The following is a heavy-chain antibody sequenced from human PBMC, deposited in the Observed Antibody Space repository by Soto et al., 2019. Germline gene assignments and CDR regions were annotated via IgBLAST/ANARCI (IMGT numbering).Heavy chain of an antibody. Sequence: GGSLRLSCAASGFTFSSYSMNWVRQAPGKGLEWVSYISSSSGTTYYADSVKGRFTISRDNSKNTLYLQMNSLRAEDTAVYYCSRDRYCSGGSCYSEWAFDIWGQGTMVTVSS. V-gene: IGHV3-48*01. CDR2: ISSSSGTT. J-gene: IGHJ3*02. D-gene: IGHD2-15*01. CDR1: GFTFSSYS. CDR3: SRDRYCSGGSCYSEWAFDI.